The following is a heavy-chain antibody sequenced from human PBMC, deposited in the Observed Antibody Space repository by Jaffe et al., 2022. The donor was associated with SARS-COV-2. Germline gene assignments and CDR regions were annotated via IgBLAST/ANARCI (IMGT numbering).Heavy chain of an antibody. Sequence: QVQLVESGGGVVQPGRSLRLSCAASGFTFSSYAMHWVRQAPGKGLEWVAVISYDGSNKYYADSVKGRFTISRDNSKNTLYLQMNSLRAEDTAVYYCARGPDLTYYYYGMDVWGQGTTVTVSS. CDR3: ARGPDLTYYYYGMDV. CDR1: GFTFSSYA. V-gene: IGHV3-30-3*01. CDR2: ISYDGSNK. J-gene: IGHJ6*02.